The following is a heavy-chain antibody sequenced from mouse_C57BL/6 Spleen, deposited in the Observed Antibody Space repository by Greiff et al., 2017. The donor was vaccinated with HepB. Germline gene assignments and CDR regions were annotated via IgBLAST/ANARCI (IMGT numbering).Heavy chain of an antibody. J-gene: IGHJ4*01. CDR2: ISDGGRYT. D-gene: IGHD1-1*01. CDR1: GFTFSSYA. CDR3: ARDYGSRRAMDY. V-gene: IGHV5-4*01. Sequence: EVHLVESGGGLVKPGGSLKLSCAASGFTFSSYAMSWVRQTPEKRLEWVATISDGGRYTYYPDNVKGRFTISRDNAKNNLYLQMSHLKSEDTAMYYCARDYGSRRAMDYWGQGTSVTVSS.